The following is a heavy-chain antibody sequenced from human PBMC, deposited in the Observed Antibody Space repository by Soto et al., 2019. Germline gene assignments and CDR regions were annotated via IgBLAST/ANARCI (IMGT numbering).Heavy chain of an antibody. CDR2: MNPYNGDT. CDR1: GYTFTTYD. CDR3: ARNRRETGDFDY. V-gene: IGHV1-8*02. J-gene: IGHJ4*02. D-gene: IGHD7-27*01. Sequence: QVQLVQSGAEVKKPGASVKVSCKASGYTFTTYDVNWMRQATGQGPEWLGWMNPYNGDTGYAQNFQGRVTLTRDTSMKPAYLELSSLTYEDTAVYYCARNRRETGDFDYWGQGTLVTVSS.